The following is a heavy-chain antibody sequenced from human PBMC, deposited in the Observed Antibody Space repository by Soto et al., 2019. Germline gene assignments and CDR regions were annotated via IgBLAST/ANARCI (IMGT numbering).Heavy chain of an antibody. D-gene: IGHD2-8*01. CDR1: GFTFGDYA. CDR2: IRSKAYGGTT. CDR3: TAGKLYPSLDFDY. Sequence: GGSLRLSCTASGFTFGDYAMSWGRQAPGKGLEWVGFIRSKAYGGTTEYAASVKGRFTISRDDSKSIAYLQMNSLKTEDTAVYYCTAGKLYPSLDFDYWGQGTLVTVSS. V-gene: IGHV3-49*04. J-gene: IGHJ4*02.